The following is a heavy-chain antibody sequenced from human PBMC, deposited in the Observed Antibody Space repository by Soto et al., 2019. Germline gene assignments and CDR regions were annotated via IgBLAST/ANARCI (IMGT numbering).Heavy chain of an antibody. V-gene: IGHV4-34*01. J-gene: IGHJ6*02. CDR3: ARLPERRKAVVPAARYYYGMDV. D-gene: IGHD2-2*01. CDR1: GGSFSGYY. CDR2: INHSGST. Sequence: PSETLSLTCAVYGGSFSGYYWSWIRQPPGKGLEWIGEINHSGSTNYNPSLKSRVTISVDTSKNQFSLKLSSVTAADTAVYYCARLPERRKAVVPAARYYYGMDVWGQGTTVTVSS.